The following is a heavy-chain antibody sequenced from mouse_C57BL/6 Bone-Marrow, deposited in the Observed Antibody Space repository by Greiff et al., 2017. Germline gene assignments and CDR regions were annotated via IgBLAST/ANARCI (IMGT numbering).Heavy chain of an antibody. CDR2: INPSSGYT. Sequence: QVQLQQSGAELARPGASVKMSCKASGYTFTSYTMHWVKQRPGQGLEWIGYINPSSGYTKYNQKFKDKATLAADKSSSTAYMQLSSLTSEDSAVYYCARTTMAPCDYGGQGTTLTVSS. CDR1: GYTFTSYT. D-gene: IGHD2-1*01. CDR3: ARTTMAPCDY. J-gene: IGHJ2*01. V-gene: IGHV1-4*01.